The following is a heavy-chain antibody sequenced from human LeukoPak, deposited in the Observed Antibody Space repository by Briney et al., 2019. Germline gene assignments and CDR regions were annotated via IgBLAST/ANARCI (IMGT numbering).Heavy chain of an antibody. CDR2: IKEDGSAK. CDR3: VPHLSSGGYSVFHN. V-gene: IGHV3-7*01. CDR1: GFTFNGYW. J-gene: IGHJ4*02. Sequence: PTGGSLRLSCAASGFTFNGYWMSWVRQAPGQGLEWVANIKEDGSAKYYVDSVKGRFIISRDNTNNSLYLQMNSLRIEDTAVYYCVPHLSSGGYSVFHNWGQGTGVTVSS. D-gene: IGHD1-26*01.